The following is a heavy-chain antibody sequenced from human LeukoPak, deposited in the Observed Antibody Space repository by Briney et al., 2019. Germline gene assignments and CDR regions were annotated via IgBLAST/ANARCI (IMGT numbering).Heavy chain of an antibody. CDR1: GGSISSYY. CDR3: ARRAMRAGAFDI. J-gene: IGHJ3*02. V-gene: IGHV4-59*08. Sequence: SETLSLTCTVSGGSISSYYWSWIRQPPGKGLEWIGYIYYSGSTNYNPSLKSRVTISVDTSKNQFSLKLSSVTAADTAVYYCARRAMRAGAFDIWGQGTMVTVSS. CDR2: IYYSGST.